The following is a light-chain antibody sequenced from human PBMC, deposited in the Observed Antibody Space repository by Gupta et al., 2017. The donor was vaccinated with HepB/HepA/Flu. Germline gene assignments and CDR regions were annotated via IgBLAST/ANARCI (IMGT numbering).Light chain of an antibody. Sequence: DIVLTQSPDSLAVSLGERATINCKSSQSVLYSPNNMNYLAWYQQKAGQPPKLLIRWASTRESGVPDRFSGSGSGTDFTLTISSLQAEDVAVYYCQKYCDTPRTFGQGTKVEIK. J-gene: IGKJ1*01. CDR2: WAS. CDR3: QKYCDTPRT. CDR1: QSVLYSPNNMNY. V-gene: IGKV4-1*01.